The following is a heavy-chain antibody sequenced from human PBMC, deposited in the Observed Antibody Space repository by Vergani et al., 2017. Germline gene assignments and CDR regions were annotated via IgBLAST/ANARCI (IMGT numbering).Heavy chain of an antibody. J-gene: IGHJ5*02. D-gene: IGHD6-19*01. CDR2: INYVGST. Sequence: QVQLQESGPGLVKPSQTLSLTCTVSGGSINPSSSFWGWIRQSPGKGLEWIGSINYVGSTYYIPSLQSRATVFVDTSKNQFSLNLTSVTAADTAVYFCARHSTVEWLVKLGWIDPWGQGILVTVSS. CDR3: ARHSTVEWLVKLGWIDP. V-gene: IGHV4-39*01. CDR1: GGSINPSSSF.